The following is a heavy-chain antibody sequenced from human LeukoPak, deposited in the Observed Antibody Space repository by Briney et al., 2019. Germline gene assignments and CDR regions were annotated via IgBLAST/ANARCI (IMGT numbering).Heavy chain of an antibody. V-gene: IGHV3-23*01. CDR2: ISGSGDGT. D-gene: IGHD2-15*01. CDR1: GFTSSSCA. J-gene: IGHJ4*02. Sequence: PGGSLRLSCAASGFTSSSCAMCWARQAPGKGLEWVSGISGSGDGTHYADSVKGRFTISRDNSKNTMYLQMNSLRAEDTAVYFCAKDARRISVSCYFDFWGQGTLVTVSS. CDR3: AKDARRISVSCYFDF.